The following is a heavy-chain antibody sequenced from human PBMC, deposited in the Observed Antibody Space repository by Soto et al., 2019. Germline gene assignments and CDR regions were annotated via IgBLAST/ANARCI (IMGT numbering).Heavy chain of an antibody. J-gene: IGHJ2*01. CDR1: GYTFTSYG. CDR2: ISAYNGNT. Sequence: QVQLVQSGAEVKKPGASVKVSCKASGYTFTSYGISWVRQAPGQGLEGMGWISAYNGNTNYAQKLQGRVTMTTDTSKSTAYMELRSLRSDDTAVYYCARDQDYYDSSGGYLDLWGRGTLVTVSS. CDR3: ARDQDYYDSSGGYLDL. V-gene: IGHV1-18*04. D-gene: IGHD3-22*01.